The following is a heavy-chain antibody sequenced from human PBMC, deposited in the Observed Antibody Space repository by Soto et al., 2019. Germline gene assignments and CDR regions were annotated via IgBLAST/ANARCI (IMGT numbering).Heavy chain of an antibody. J-gene: IGHJ6*02. V-gene: IGHV4-4*02. Sequence: QVQLQESGPGLVKPSGTLSLTCAVSGGSISSSNWWSWVRQPPGKGLEWIGEIYHSGSTNYNPSPKSPVTISVDKSKNLFSLKLSSVTAADTAVYYCARVSGSYYYGMDVWGQGTTVTVSS. CDR1: GGSISSSNW. CDR2: IYHSGST. D-gene: IGHD1-26*01. CDR3: ARVSGSYYYGMDV.